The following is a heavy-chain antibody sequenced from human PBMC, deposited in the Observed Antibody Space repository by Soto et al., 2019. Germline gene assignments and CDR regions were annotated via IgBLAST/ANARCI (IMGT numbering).Heavy chain of an antibody. CDR2: IIPILGIA. CDR3: ARDLWWLYCSSTSCENWFAP. CDR1: GGTFSSYT. Sequence: SVKASCKASGGTFSSYTISWVRQAPGQGLEWMGRIIPILGIANYAQKFQGRVTITADKSTSTAYMELSSLRSEDTAVYYCARDLWWLYCSSTSCENWFAPWGQGTLVTVSS. V-gene: IGHV1-69*04. J-gene: IGHJ5*02. D-gene: IGHD2-2*01.